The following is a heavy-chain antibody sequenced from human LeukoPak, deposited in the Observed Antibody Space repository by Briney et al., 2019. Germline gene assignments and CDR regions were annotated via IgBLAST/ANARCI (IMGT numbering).Heavy chain of an antibody. Sequence: ASVKVSCKASGYTFTGYYMHWVRQAPGQGLEWVGWINPNSGGTHYAQKFQDRVTMTRDTSISTAYMELSRLRSDDTAVYYCAREKLRYFEKTGFDSWGQGTLVTVSS. D-gene: IGHD3-9*01. J-gene: IGHJ5*01. CDR1: GYTFTGYY. CDR2: INPNSGGT. V-gene: IGHV1-2*02. CDR3: AREKLRYFEKTGFDS.